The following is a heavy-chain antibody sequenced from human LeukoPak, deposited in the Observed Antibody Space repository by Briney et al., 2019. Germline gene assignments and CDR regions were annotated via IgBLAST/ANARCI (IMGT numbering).Heavy chain of an antibody. CDR2: ISGSGSYT. V-gene: IGHV3-11*05. CDR3: ARGRYNSGWYSIDY. CDR1: GFTFSDYY. D-gene: IGHD6-19*01. Sequence: PGGSLRLSCAASGFTFSDYYMTWIRQAPGKGLEWLSYISGSGSYTNYADSVKGRFTTSRDNAKNSLYLQMNTLRADDTALYYCARGRYNSGWYSIDYWGQGTLVTVSS. J-gene: IGHJ4*02.